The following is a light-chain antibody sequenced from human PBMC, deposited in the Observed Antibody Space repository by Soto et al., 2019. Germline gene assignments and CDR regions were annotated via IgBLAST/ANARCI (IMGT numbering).Light chain of an antibody. CDR2: DAY. CDR1: QDISNS. V-gene: IGKV1-33*01. CDR3: QHYNNLPPT. J-gene: IGKJ3*01. Sequence: DIKMTQSPSSLSASVGDRVTISCQASQDISNSLNWYQQKPGKAPELLIYDAYNLETGVPSRFNGSGTGNDFTLTISSLQPEDIATYYCQHYNNLPPTFGPGTNVDIK.